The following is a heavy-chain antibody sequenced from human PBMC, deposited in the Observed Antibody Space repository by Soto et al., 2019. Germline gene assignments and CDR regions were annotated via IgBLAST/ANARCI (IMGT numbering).Heavy chain of an antibody. CDR2: IKQDGSEK. CDR1: GFTFSSYW. V-gene: IGHV3-7*03. D-gene: IGHD3-10*01. Sequence: PGGSLRLSCAASGFTFSSYWMSWVRQAPGKGLEWVANIKQDGSEKYYVDSVKGRFTISRDNAKNSLYLQMNSLRAEDTAVYYCARDPLLWFGEKYDAFDIWGQGTMVTVSS. J-gene: IGHJ3*02. CDR3: ARDPLLWFGEKYDAFDI.